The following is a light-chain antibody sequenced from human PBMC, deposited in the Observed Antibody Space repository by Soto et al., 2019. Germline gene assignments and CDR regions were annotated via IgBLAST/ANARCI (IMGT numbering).Light chain of an antibody. CDR2: EVS. J-gene: IGLJ1*01. CDR1: YSDIGDYNY. CDR3: STFKGTNSFI. Sequence: QTVVTQIASARGSPGQSVTNACTGTYSDIGDYNYVSWYQQHPGEAPKLIIYEVSKPPPGVPDRSFASKSGNTASLTVSGLQADDEANYYCSTFKGTNSFIFGTGTKVTVL. V-gene: IGLV2-8*01.